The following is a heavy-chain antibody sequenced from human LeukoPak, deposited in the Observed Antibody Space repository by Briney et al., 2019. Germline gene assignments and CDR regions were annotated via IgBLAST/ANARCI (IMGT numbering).Heavy chain of an antibody. V-gene: IGHV1-18*01. CDR2: ISAYNGNT. Sequence: GASVKVSCKASGYTFTSYGISWVRQAPGQGLEWMGWISAYNGNTNYAQKLQGRVTMTTDTSTSTAYMELRSLRSDDTAVYYCAREDSAAALEKAYYYYYGMDVWGQGTTVTVSS. D-gene: IGHD6-13*01. J-gene: IGHJ6*02. CDR3: AREDSAAALEKAYYYYYGMDV. CDR1: GYTFTSYG.